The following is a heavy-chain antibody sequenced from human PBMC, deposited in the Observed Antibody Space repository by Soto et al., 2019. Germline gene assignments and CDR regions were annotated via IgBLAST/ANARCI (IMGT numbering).Heavy chain of an antibody. Sequence: SETLSLTCAVSGGSISSGGYSWSWIRQPPGKGLEWIGYIYHSGSTYYNPSLKSRVTISVDTSKNQFSLKLSSVTAADTAVYYCARHSSGWYEAWFDPWGQGTLVTVSS. V-gene: IGHV4-30-2*01. D-gene: IGHD6-19*01. CDR1: GGSISSGGYS. CDR2: IYHSGST. CDR3: ARHSSGWYEAWFDP. J-gene: IGHJ5*02.